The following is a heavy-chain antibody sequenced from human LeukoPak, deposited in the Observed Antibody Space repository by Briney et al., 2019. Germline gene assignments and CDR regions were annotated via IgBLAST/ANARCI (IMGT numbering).Heavy chain of an antibody. Sequence: SETLSLTCTVSGGSISSSSYYWGWIRQPPGKGLEWVGSIYYSGSTYYNPSLKSRVTISVDTSKNQFSLKLSSVTAADTAVYYCARHMTYSSSWYFYNWYFDLWGRGTLVTVSS. D-gene: IGHD6-13*01. CDR2: IYYSGST. V-gene: IGHV4-39*01. J-gene: IGHJ2*01. CDR1: GGSISSSSYY. CDR3: ARHMTYSSSWYFYNWYFDL.